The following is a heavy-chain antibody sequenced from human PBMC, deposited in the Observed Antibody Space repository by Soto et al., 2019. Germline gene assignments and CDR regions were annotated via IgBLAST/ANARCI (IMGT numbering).Heavy chain of an antibody. CDR3: AKRRGAGGHFDY. D-gene: IGHD2-15*01. Sequence: GGSLRLSCVVSGFIPSSYAMGWVRQAPGKGLEWVSVVSSGGSTYYADSVTGRFTVSRDNSKNTSSLQMNSLRAEDTAVYYCAKRRGAGGHFDYWGQGALVTVSS. CDR2: VSSGGST. CDR1: GFIPSSYA. J-gene: IGHJ4*02. V-gene: IGHV3-23*01.